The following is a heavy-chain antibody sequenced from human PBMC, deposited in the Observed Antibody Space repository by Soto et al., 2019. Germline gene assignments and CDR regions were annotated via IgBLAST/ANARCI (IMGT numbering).Heavy chain of an antibody. CDR2: ITGLGRGI. Sequence: GGSLRLSCAASGFTFTSYAMQWVRQAPGKGLEWVSGITGLGRGIYYADSVRGRFTISRDNSKNTLDLQMSSVRADDTAVYYCTNGFDYWGRGTLVTVSS. V-gene: IGHV3-23*01. CDR3: TNGFDY. CDR1: GFTFTSYA. J-gene: IGHJ4*01.